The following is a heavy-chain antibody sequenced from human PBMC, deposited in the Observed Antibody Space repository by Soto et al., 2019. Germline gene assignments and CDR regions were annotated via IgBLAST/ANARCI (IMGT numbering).Heavy chain of an antibody. CDR3: AGTNSHHWLYMDV. J-gene: IGHJ6*03. V-gene: IGHV6-1*01. D-gene: IGHD1-1*01. CDR2: TYYRSRWYN. Sequence: QVQLQESGPGLVKPSQTLSVTCAISGDSVSGNSAAWNWIRLSPSRGLEWLARTYYRSRWYNDYAVSVRSLITVNADTSKNQFSLQLTSVTPEDTAIYYCAGTNSHHWLYMDVGGRGTKVTVSS. CDR1: GDSVSGNSAA.